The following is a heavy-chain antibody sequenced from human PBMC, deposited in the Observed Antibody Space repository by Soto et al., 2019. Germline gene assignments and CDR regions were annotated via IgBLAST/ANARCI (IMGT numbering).Heavy chain of an antibody. Sequence: KTSETLSLTCAVYGGSFSGYYWSWIRQPPGKGLEWIGEINHSGSTNYNPSLKSRVTISVDTSKNQSSLRLSSVTAADTAIYYCARATFVRKGYYDASDYYFFDYWGQGTLVTVSS. CDR2: INHSGST. CDR3: ARATFVRKGYYDASDYYFFDY. CDR1: GGSFSGYY. J-gene: IGHJ4*02. V-gene: IGHV4-34*01. D-gene: IGHD3-22*01.